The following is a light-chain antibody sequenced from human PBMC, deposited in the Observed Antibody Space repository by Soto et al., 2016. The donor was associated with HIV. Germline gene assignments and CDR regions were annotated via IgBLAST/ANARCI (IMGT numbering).Light chain of an antibody. Sequence: SYELTQPPSVSVAPGKTARISCGGNNIGSQSVHWYQQKSGQAPVLDVYEDRDRPSGIPERFSGSKSGNTATLTISRVEAGDEADYYCQVWDSNSDHPFVFGTGTKVTVL. V-gene: IGLV3-21*03. CDR2: EDR. CDR3: QVWDSNSDHPFV. J-gene: IGLJ1*01. CDR1: NIGSQS.